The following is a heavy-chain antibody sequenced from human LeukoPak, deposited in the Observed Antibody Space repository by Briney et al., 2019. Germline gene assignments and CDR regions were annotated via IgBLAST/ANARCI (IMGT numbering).Heavy chain of an antibody. J-gene: IGHJ4*02. CDR2: IYYSGST. CDR3: ARVWYSSGWPYYFDY. CDR1: GGSISSSSYY. V-gene: IGHV4-39*07. D-gene: IGHD6-19*01. Sequence: SETLSLTCTVSGGSISSSSYYWGWIRQPPGKGLEWIGSIYYSGSTYYNPSLKSRVTISVDKSKNQFSLKLSSVTAADTAVYYCARVWYSSGWPYYFDYWGQGTLVTVSS.